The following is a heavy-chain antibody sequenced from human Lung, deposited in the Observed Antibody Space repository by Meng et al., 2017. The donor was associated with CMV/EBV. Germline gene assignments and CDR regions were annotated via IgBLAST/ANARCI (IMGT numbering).Heavy chain of an antibody. D-gene: IGHD2-21*02. Sequence: SGYSFRGHSIHWVRQAPGQGLEWMGWITPGSGGTHYAQKFRDRVTMTGDASISTVYMELTGLTSDDTGVYYCARVGQFLRLYNWVDPWGQGTLVTVSS. CDR3: ARVGQFLRLYNWVDP. CDR2: ITPGSGGT. J-gene: IGHJ5*02. V-gene: IGHV1-2*02. CDR1: GYSFRGHS.